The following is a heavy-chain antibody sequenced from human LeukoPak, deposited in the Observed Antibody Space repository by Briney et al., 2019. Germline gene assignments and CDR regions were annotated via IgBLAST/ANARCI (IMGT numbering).Heavy chain of an antibody. Sequence: GGSLRLSCAASGFTFSNYWINWVRQAPGEGLEWVAVISYDGSNKYFTDSVKGRFTISRDNSKNTLYLQMNSLRAEDTAVYYCARDQEYSSSSADYWGQGTLVTVSS. D-gene: IGHD6-6*01. J-gene: IGHJ4*02. CDR2: ISYDGSNK. CDR1: GFTFSNYW. CDR3: ARDQEYSSSSADY. V-gene: IGHV3-30*03.